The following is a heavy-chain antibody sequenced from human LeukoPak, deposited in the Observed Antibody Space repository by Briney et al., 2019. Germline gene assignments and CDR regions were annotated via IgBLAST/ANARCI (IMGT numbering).Heavy chain of an antibody. CDR3: ARRNDILTGYYRSGYFDY. Sequence: ASETLSLTCTVAGGSITSYYWGWIRQPPGKGLEWIGSIYYSGSTYYNPSLKSRVTISVDTSKNQFSLKLSSVTAADTAVYYCARRNDILTGYYRSGYFDYWGQGTLVTVSS. CDR2: IYYSGST. CDR1: GGSITSYY. V-gene: IGHV4-39*01. D-gene: IGHD3-9*01. J-gene: IGHJ4*02.